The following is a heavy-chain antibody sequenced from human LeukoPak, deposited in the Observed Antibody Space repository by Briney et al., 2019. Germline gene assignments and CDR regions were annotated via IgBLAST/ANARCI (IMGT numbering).Heavy chain of an antibody. CDR2: ISAYNGNT. CDR1: GYTFTSYG. J-gene: IGHJ5*02. CDR3: ARDYSSGSYSRNWFDP. D-gene: IGHD3-10*01. V-gene: IGHV1-18*01. Sequence: GASVKVSCKASGYTFTSYGISWVRQAPGQGLEWMGWISAYNGNTNYAQKLQGRVTMTTDTSTSTAYMELRSLRSDDTAVYYCARDYSSGSYSRNWFDPWGQGTLVTVSS.